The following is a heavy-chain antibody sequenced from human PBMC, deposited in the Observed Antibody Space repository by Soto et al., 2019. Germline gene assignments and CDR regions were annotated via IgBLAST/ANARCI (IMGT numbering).Heavy chain of an antibody. CDR3: TTEMRHTSGWYGAFDI. J-gene: IGHJ3*02. V-gene: IGHV3-15*01. Sequence: DVQLVESGGGLVQPGGSLRLSCAASGLTFSNAWMSWVRQAPGKGLEWVGRFKSKGDGGAADYPATVKGRFTMSRDESKNTVNLQMNSLNTEDTAVYFCTTEMRHTSGWYGAFDIWGQGTTVTVSS. D-gene: IGHD6-19*01. CDR2: FKSKGDGGAA. CDR1: GLTFSNAW.